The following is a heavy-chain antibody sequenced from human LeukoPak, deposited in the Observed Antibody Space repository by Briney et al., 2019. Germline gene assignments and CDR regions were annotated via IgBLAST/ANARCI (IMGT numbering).Heavy chain of an antibody. D-gene: IGHD3-9*01. CDR1: GFTSTNYA. V-gene: IGHV3-21*01. J-gene: IGHJ5*02. CDR3: ARDFVLRYFDWPTYNWFDP. CDR2: ISSSSSYI. Sequence: GGSLRLSCAASGFTSTNYAMNWVRQAPGKGLEWVSSISSSSSYIYYADSVKGRFTISRDNAKNSLYLQMNSLRAEDTAVYYCARDFVLRYFDWPTYNWFDPWGQGTLVTVSS.